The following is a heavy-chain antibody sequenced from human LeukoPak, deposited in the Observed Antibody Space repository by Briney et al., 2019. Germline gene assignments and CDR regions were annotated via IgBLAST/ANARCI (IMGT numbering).Heavy chain of an antibody. D-gene: IGHD2-2*01. Sequence: ASVKVSCKASGYTFTGYYMHWVRQAPGQGLEWMGWINPNSGGTNYAQKFQGWVTMTRDTSISTAYMELSRLRSDDTAVYYCARAGFVVVVPAAMMAWFDPWGQGTLVTVSS. CDR3: ARAGFVVVVPAAMMAWFDP. CDR2: INPNSGGT. V-gene: IGHV1-2*04. J-gene: IGHJ5*02. CDR1: GYTFTGYY.